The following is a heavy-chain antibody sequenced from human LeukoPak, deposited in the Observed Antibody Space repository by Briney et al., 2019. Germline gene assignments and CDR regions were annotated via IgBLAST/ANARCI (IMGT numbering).Heavy chain of an antibody. D-gene: IGHD2-2*01. Sequence: GGSLRLPCAASGFTFSSYAMHWVRQAPGKGLEWVAVISYDGSNKYYADSVKGRFTISRDNSKNTLYLQMNSLRAEDTAVYYCARDVSAGVVPAAMAPDYWGQGTLVTVSS. V-gene: IGHV3-30*04. CDR2: ISYDGSNK. CDR3: ARDVSAGVVPAAMAPDY. J-gene: IGHJ4*02. CDR1: GFTFSSYA.